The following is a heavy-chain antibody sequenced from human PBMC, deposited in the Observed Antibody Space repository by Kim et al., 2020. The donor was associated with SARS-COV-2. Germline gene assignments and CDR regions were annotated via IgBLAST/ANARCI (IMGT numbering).Heavy chain of an antibody. CDR2: FDPEDGET. V-gene: IGHV1-24*01. Sequence: ASVKVSCKVSGYTLTELSMHWVRQAPGKGLEWMGGFDPEDGETIYAQKFQGRVTMTADTSTDTAYMELSSLRSEDTAVYYCATEGGVTKVRGVSYGMDVWGQWTTVTVSS. CDR1: GYTLTELS. CDR3: ATEGGVTKVRGVSYGMDV. D-gene: IGHD3-10*01. J-gene: IGHJ6*02.